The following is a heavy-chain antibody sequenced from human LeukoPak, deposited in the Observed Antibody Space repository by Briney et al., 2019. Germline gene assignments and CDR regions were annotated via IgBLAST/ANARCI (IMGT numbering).Heavy chain of an antibody. J-gene: IGHJ4*02. CDR1: GYSFNSYW. Sequence: PGESLKISCTGSGYSFNSYWIGWVRQMPGKGLEWMGIIYPGDSDTRYSPSFQGQVTISADKSISTAYLQWSSLKASDAAMYYCARPDYYDTSGYWAPGYWGQGTLVTVSS. D-gene: IGHD3-22*01. CDR3: ARPDYYDTSGYWAPGY. V-gene: IGHV5-51*01. CDR2: IYPGDSDT.